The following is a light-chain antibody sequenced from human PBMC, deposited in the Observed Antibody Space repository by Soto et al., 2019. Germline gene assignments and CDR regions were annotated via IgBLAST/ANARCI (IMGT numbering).Light chain of an antibody. Sequence: DLQMTQSPASLSASLGERVTITCRASQSVSSYLNWYQQKPGKAPKLLIYAASSLQSGVPERLSGSGSGTDLTLTISRLQPEDFATYYCQKCYSTPPTCGGGTKVDIK. V-gene: IGKV1-39*01. CDR2: AAS. CDR3: QKCYSTPPT. J-gene: IGKJ4*01. CDR1: QSVSSY.